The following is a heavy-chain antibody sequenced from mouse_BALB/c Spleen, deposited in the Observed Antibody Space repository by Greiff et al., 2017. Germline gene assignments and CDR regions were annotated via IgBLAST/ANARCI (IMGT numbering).Heavy chain of an antibody. Sequence: DVKLQESGGGLVQPGGSLKLSCAASGFDFSRYWMSWVRQAPGKGLEWIGEINPDSSTINYTPSLKDKFIISRDNAKNTLYLQMSKVRSEDTALYYCAREGDGYDPYYAMDYWGQGTSVTVSS. CDR1: GFDFSRYW. J-gene: IGHJ4*01. CDR2: INPDSSTI. D-gene: IGHD2-2*01. CDR3: AREGDGYDPYYAMDY. V-gene: IGHV4-1*02.